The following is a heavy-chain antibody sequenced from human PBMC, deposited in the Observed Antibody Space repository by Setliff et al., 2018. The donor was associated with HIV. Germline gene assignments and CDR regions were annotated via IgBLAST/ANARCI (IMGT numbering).Heavy chain of an antibody. Sequence: PSETLSLTCTVSGGSISSSSYYWTWMRHLPGRGLQWIGEINHSGSTTYNPSLKSRVTISVDTSKNQFSLKLSSVTAADTAVYYCASEQTYYDFWSGYYLGGVFDPWGQGTLVTVSS. CDR2: INHSGST. D-gene: IGHD3-3*01. V-gene: IGHV4-39*01. CDR3: ASEQTYYDFWSGYYLGGVFDP. J-gene: IGHJ5*02. CDR1: GGSISSSSYY.